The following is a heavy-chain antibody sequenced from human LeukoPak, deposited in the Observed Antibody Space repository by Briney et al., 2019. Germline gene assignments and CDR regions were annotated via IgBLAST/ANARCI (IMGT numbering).Heavy chain of an antibody. V-gene: IGHV3-66*01. CDR1: GFTFSSYW. J-gene: IGHJ4*02. Sequence: GGSLRLSCAASGFTFSSYWMSWVRQAPGKGLEWVSVIYSGGGTYYADSVKGRFTISRDTSKNTVYLQMNSLRAEDTAVYYCARAEWDYWGQGTLVTVSS. D-gene: IGHD2-8*01. CDR2: IYSGGGT. CDR3: ARAEWDY.